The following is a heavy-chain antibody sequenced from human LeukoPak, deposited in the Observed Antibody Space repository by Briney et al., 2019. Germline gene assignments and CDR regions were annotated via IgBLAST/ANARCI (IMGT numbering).Heavy chain of an antibody. CDR2: ISYDGSNK. CDR1: GFTFSSYG. V-gene: IGHV3-30*03. J-gene: IGHJ4*02. CDR3: ARASGPFDY. D-gene: IGHD3-10*01. Sequence: GGSLRLSCGASGFTFSSYGMHWVRQAPGKGLEWVAVISYDGSNKYYADSVKGRFTISRDNSKNTLYLQTNSLRAEDTAVYSCARASGPFDYWGQGTLVTVSS.